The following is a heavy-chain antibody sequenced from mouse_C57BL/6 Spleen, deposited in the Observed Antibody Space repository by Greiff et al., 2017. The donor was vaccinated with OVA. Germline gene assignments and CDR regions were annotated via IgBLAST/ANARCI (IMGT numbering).Heavy chain of an antibody. CDR1: GYAFSSYW. CDR3: ARRLDGYYLYYFDY. CDR2: IYPGDGDT. D-gene: IGHD2-3*01. J-gene: IGHJ2*01. V-gene: IGHV1-80*01. Sequence: VQLQQSGAELVKPGASVKISCKASGYAFSSYWMNWVKQRPGKGLEWIGQIYPGDGDTNYNGKFKGKATLTADKSSSTAYMQLSSLTSEDSAVYFCARRLDGYYLYYFDYWGQGTTLTVSS.